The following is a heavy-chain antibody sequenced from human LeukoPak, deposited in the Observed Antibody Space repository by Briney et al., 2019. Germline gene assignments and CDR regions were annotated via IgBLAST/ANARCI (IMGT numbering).Heavy chain of an antibody. CDR2: ISYSGST. V-gene: IGHV4-59*01. CDR3: ARGLGSYPYYFDY. J-gene: IGHJ4*02. CDR1: GGSISSYY. Sequence: SETLSLTCTVSGGSISSYYWIWLRLPPGKGPEGIASISYSGSTNYNPSLKSRVTISIDTYKNHFSLKVTSVTAADTAVYYCARGLGSYPYYFDYWGQGTLVTVSS. D-gene: IGHD1-26*01.